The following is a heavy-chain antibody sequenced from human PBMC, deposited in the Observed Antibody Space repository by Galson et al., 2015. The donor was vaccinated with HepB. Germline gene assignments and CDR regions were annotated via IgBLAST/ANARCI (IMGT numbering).Heavy chain of an antibody. CDR1: GGFISRYY. V-gene: IGHV4-59*01. D-gene: IGHD2-15*01. CDR2: IYYSGST. J-gene: IGHJ4*02. Sequence: SETLSLACTVSGGFISRYYWSWIRQPPGKGLEWIGYIYYSGSTDYNPSPKRRVTISVETSKNQSSLNLSSVTAADTAVYYCSREGDSAGTFDYWGQGTLVTVSS. CDR3: SREGDSAGTFDY.